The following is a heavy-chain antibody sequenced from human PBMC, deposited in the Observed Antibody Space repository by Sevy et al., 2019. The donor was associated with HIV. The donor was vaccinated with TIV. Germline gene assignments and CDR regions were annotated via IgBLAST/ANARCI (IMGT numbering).Heavy chain of an antibody. J-gene: IGHJ6*02. CDR3: AKEDSYRALDYYGMDV. CDR2: ISYDGSNE. CDR1: GFTFSSYG. Sequence: GGSLRLSCAASGFTFSSYGMHWVRQAPGKGMEWVAVISYDGSNEYYAHSVKGRFTISRDNSKNTLYLQMNSLRAEDTAVYYCAKEDSYRALDYYGMDVWGQGTTVTVSS. V-gene: IGHV3-30*18. D-gene: IGHD5-18*01.